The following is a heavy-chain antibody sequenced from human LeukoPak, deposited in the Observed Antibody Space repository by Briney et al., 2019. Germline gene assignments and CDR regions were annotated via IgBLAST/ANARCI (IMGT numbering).Heavy chain of an antibody. Sequence: GETLTLSCAASGFTIRSYGMHWVRQPPGKGLEWVGVIWYDGSNTYYADSVTGRFTISRDNSKNTVYLQMNSLRAEDTAVYYCARELYPRVKYYFDSWGQGTQVTVSS. CDR3: ARELYPRVKYYFDS. D-gene: IGHD2/OR15-2a*01. CDR2: IWYDGSNT. CDR1: GFTIRSYG. J-gene: IGHJ4*02. V-gene: IGHV3-33*08.